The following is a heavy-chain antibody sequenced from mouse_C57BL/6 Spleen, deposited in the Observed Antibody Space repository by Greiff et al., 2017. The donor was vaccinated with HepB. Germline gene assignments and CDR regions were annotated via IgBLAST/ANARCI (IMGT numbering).Heavy chain of an antibody. CDR2: IDPSDSYT. Sequence: QVQLQQSGAELVMPGASVKLSCKASGYTFTSYWMHWVKQRPGQGLEWIGEIDPSDSYTNYNQKFKGKSTLTVDKSSSTAYMQLSSLTSEDSAVYYCARRNDYDGVDYWGQGTTLTVSS. D-gene: IGHD2-4*01. J-gene: IGHJ2*01. CDR3: ARRNDYDGVDY. V-gene: IGHV1-69*01. CDR1: GYTFTSYW.